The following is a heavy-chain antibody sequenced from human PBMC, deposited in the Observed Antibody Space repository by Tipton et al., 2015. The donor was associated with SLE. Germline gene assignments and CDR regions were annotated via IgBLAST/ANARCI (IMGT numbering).Heavy chain of an antibody. Sequence: LRLSCTASGSIFSNYRMSWVRQPPGKGLEGVGFIKKNFYGAPTEYAASVKGRFTISRDDSKSVVYLQMNSLSAEDTAVYYCARGAGGYMDVWGKGTTVTVSS. J-gene: IGHJ6*03. CDR2: IKKNFYGAPT. D-gene: IGHD6-19*01. V-gene: IGHV3-49*02. CDR3: ARGAGGYMDV. CDR1: GSIFSNYR.